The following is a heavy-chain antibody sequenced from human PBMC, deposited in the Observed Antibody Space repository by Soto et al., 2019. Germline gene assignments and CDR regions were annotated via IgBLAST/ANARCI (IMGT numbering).Heavy chain of an antibody. CDR1: GFTFNIYG. Sequence: GGSLRLSCAASGFTFNIYGMHWVRQAPDKGMEWVALISYDGSNQYYADSVKGRFTISRDNSKNTLFLQMNSLRADDTAVYYCAKDQASGQGSFDSWGQGTLVTVSS. J-gene: IGHJ4*02. V-gene: IGHV3-30*18. CDR3: AKDQASGQGSFDS. CDR2: ISYDGSNQ.